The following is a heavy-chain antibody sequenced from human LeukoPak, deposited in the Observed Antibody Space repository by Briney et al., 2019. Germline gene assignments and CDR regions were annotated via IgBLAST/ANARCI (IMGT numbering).Heavy chain of an antibody. V-gene: IGHV3-21*01. CDR2: ISSSSSYI. J-gene: IGHJ3*02. CDR1: GFTFSSYS. D-gene: IGHD3-3*01. Sequence: GGSLRLSCAASGFTFSSYSMNWVRQAPGKGLEWVSSISSSSSYIYYADSVKGRFTISRDNAKNSLYPQMNSLRAEDTAVYYCARDPSPLYDFWSGSGAFDIWGQGTMVTVSS. CDR3: ARDPSPLYDFWSGSGAFDI.